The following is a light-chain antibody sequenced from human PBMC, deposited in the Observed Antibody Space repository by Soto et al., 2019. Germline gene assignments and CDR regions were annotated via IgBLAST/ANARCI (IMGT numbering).Light chain of an antibody. V-gene: IGKV1-6*01. Sequence: AVQMTQSPSSLSASVGDRVTITCRASQGIRNDLGWYQQKPGKAPKLLISAASILQSGVPSRFSGSGSGTDFTLTISSLRPEDFGTYYCLQDYNFPWTCGQGTKVEVK. CDR2: AAS. CDR1: QGIRND. J-gene: IGKJ1*01. CDR3: LQDYNFPWT.